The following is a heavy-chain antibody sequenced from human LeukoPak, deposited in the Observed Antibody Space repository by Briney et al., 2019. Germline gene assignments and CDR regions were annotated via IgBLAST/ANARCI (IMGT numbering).Heavy chain of an antibody. Sequence: GGSLRLSCAASGFTFTSYGMHWVRQAPGKGLEWVAFIRYDGSNKYYADSVKGRFTISRDNSKNTLYLQMNSLRAEDTAVYYCAKDHYDILTGYYPPVYFDYWGQGTLVTVSS. CDR3: AKDHYDILTGYYPPVYFDY. D-gene: IGHD3-9*01. CDR1: GFTFTSYG. V-gene: IGHV3-30*02. CDR2: IRYDGSNK. J-gene: IGHJ4*02.